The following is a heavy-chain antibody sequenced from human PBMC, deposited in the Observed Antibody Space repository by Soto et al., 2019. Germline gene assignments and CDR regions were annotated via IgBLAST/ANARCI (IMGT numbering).Heavy chain of an antibody. Sequence: EVQLLESGGGLVQPGGSLRLSCAASGFTFSSYAMSWVRQAPGKGLEWVSASSGSGGSTYYADSVKGRFTISRDNSKNTLYLQMNSLRAEDTAVYYCAKDPITIFGVGKEGMDVWGQGTTVTVSS. CDR2: SSGSGGST. V-gene: IGHV3-23*01. D-gene: IGHD3-3*01. CDR1: GFTFSSYA. J-gene: IGHJ6*02. CDR3: AKDPITIFGVGKEGMDV.